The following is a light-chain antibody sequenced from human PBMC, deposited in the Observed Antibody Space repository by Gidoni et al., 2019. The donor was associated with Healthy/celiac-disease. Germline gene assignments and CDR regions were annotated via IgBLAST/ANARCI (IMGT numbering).Light chain of an antibody. V-gene: IGKV3-20*01. CDR2: GAS. CDR1: QSVSSSY. CDR3: QQYGSSTIT. Sequence: EIVLKQSPGTLSLSPGERATLSCRASQSVSSSYLAWYQQKPGQAPRLLIYGASSRATGIPDRFSGSGSGTDFTLTISRLEPEDFAVYYCQQYGSSTITFXQXTRLEIK. J-gene: IGKJ5*01.